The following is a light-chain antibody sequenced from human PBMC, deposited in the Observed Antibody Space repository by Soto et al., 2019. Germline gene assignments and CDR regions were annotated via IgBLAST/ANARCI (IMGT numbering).Light chain of an antibody. J-gene: IGLJ2*01. CDR2: DDS. CDR1: NIGSKS. V-gene: IGLV3-21*02. Sequence: SYELTQTSSVSVAPGQTAKITGGGNNIGSKSVHWYQQKAGQAPVLVVHDDSDRPSGIPERFSGSNSANTATLTISRVEAGDEADYYCQVWESSGDQVVFAGGTKVTVL. CDR3: QVWESSGDQVV.